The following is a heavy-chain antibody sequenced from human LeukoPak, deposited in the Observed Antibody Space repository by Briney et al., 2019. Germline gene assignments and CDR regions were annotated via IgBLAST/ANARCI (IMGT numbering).Heavy chain of an antibody. Sequence: SETLSLTCTVSGGSISSYYWSWIRQPAGKGLEWIGRIYTSGSTNYNPSLKSRVTISVDTSKNQFSLKLSPVTAADTAVYYCARGRVDTAMHYYYYMDVWGKGTTVTVSS. J-gene: IGHJ6*03. D-gene: IGHD5-18*01. CDR3: ARGRVDTAMHYYYYMDV. CDR1: GGSISSYY. V-gene: IGHV4-4*07. CDR2: IYTSGST.